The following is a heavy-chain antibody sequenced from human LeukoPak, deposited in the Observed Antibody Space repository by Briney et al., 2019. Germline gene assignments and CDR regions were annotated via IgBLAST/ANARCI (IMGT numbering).Heavy chain of an antibody. CDR1: GFTFSDYY. D-gene: IGHD1-26*01. V-gene: IGHV3-11*04. CDR3: ARVGGVGASDAFDI. J-gene: IGHJ3*02. CDR2: ISSSGSTI. Sequence: GGSLRLSCAASGFTFSDYYMSWIRQAPGKGLEWVSYISSSGSTIYYADSVKGRFTISRDNAMNSLYLQMNSLRAEDTSVYYCARVGGVGASDAFDIWGQGTMVTVSS.